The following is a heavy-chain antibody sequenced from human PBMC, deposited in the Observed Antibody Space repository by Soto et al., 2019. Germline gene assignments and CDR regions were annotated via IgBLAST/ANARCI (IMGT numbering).Heavy chain of an antibody. V-gene: IGHV3-9*01. CDR1: GFSFDEYA. Sequence: EVQLVESGGTLVQPGRSLRLSCAASGFSFDEYAMHWVRQVPGKGLEWVSGVSWNSGTVGYGDSVKGRFTISRDNDKNCLYLQMNSLRAEDTAMYYCAKGFCSSAKCYTYSYMDVWGKGTAVTVSS. CDR2: VSWNSGTV. J-gene: IGHJ6*03. D-gene: IGHD2-2*01. CDR3: AKGFCSSAKCYTYSYMDV.